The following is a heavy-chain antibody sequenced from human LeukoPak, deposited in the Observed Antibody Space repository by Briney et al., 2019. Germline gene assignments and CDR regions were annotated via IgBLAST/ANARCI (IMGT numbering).Heavy chain of an antibody. CDR1: GGSISGYY. J-gene: IGHJ4*02. CDR2: IYYSGST. Sequence: SETLPLTCTVSGGSISGYYWSWIRQPPGKGLEWLGYIYYSGSTNYNPSLKSRVTISPDTSKNQFSLRLSSVTAADTAIYYCARAYGTIDYWGQGTLVTVSS. V-gene: IGHV4-59*01. CDR3: ARAYGTIDY. D-gene: IGHD2-8*01.